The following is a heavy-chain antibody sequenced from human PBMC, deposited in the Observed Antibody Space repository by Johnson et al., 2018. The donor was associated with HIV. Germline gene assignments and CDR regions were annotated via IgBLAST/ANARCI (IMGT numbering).Heavy chain of an antibody. CDR2: ISGSGNAI. CDR1: GFIFSDYY. Sequence: QVQLVESGGGLVQPGGSLRLSCAASGFIFSDYYMSWIRQAPGKGLAGVSYISGSGNAIYYADSVRGRFTISRDNAKNSLYLQMNSLRPEDTALYYCAKDINLEDAFDIWGQGTMVTVSS. J-gene: IGHJ3*02. V-gene: IGHV3-11*01. CDR3: AKDINLEDAFDI.